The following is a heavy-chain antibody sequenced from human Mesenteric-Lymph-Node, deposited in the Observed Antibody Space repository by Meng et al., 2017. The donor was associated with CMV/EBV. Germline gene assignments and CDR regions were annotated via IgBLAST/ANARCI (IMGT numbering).Heavy chain of an antibody. Sequence: GESLKISCAASGFTNGFYAMSWVRQAPGKGLEWVSLISSGGGATYFADSVKGRFIIFTDTSRTTLYLQMSSLRAEDTAVYYCAKLLNPSYYYAMDVWGQGTTVTVSS. J-gene: IGHJ6*02. CDR1: GFTNGFYA. D-gene: IGHD1-14*01. V-gene: IGHV3-23*03. CDR3: AKLLNPSYYYAMDV. CDR2: ISSGGGAT.